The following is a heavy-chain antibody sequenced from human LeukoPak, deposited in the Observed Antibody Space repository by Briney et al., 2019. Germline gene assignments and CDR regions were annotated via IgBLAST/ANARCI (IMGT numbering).Heavy chain of an antibody. J-gene: IGHJ4*02. CDR2: ISGSGGST. CDR1: GFTFSSYA. Sequence: GGSLRLSCAASGFTFSSYAMSWVRQAPGKGLEWVSAISGSGGSTYYADSVKGRFTISRDNSKNTLYLLMNSLRAEDTAVYYCAKLESDRYFDWLLRYFDYWGQGTLVTVSS. D-gene: IGHD3-9*01. CDR3: AKLESDRYFDWLLRYFDY. V-gene: IGHV3-23*01.